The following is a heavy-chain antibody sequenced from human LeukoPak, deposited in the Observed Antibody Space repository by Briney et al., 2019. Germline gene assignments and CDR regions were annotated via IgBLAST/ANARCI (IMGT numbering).Heavy chain of an antibody. J-gene: IGHJ6*02. CDR1: GFAFSAYY. D-gene: IGHD6-19*01. CDR2: IKENGNEK. V-gene: IGHV3-7*01. Sequence: GGTLRLSCAASGFAFSAYYMTWVRQAPGRGLEWVANIKENGNEKNYADSVKGRFTISRDNAKNSLYLQMNSLRAEDTAVYYCAKDRGWFFGAMDVWGQGTTVTVSS. CDR3: AKDRGWFFGAMDV.